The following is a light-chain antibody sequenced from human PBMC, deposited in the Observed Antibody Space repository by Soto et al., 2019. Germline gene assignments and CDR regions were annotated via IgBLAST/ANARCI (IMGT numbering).Light chain of an antibody. V-gene: IGKV4-1*01. CDR2: WAS. J-gene: IGKJ3*01. CDR3: QQYYSTPDT. Sequence: DIVMTQSPDSLAVSLGERATINCKSSESILYSSNNKNYLAWYQQRPGQPPKLLIYWASTRESGVPDRFSGNGSGTDFTLTISSLQAEDVAVYYCQQYYSTPDTFGPGTKVDIK. CDR1: ESILYSSNNKNY.